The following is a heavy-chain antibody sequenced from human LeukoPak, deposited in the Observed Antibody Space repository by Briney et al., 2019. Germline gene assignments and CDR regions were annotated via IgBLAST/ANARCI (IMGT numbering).Heavy chain of an antibody. CDR1: GFTFSSYA. Sequence: GGSLRLSCAASGFTFSSYAMHWVRQAPGKGLEWVAVISYDGSNKYYADSVKGRFTISRDNSKNTLYLQMNSLRAEDTAVYYCARGEYYYDSSGYYFVYGAFDIWGQGTMVTVSS. J-gene: IGHJ3*02. V-gene: IGHV3-30*04. CDR3: ARGEYYYDSSGYYFVYGAFDI. CDR2: ISYDGSNK. D-gene: IGHD3-22*01.